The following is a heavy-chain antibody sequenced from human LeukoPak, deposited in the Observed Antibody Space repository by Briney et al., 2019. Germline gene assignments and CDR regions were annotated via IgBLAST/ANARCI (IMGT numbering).Heavy chain of an antibody. Sequence: ASVKVSCKASGYSFTRYAINWVRQAPGQGPEWMGWIDPSTGNPTYAQDFTGRFVFSLDTSVSTAYLQINSLKAEDTAVYYCARHAFSGGITVLDYWGQGILVTVSS. V-gene: IGHV7-4-1*02. CDR1: GYSFTRYA. D-gene: IGHD1-20*01. J-gene: IGHJ4*02. CDR2: IDPSTGNP. CDR3: ARHAFSGGITVLDY.